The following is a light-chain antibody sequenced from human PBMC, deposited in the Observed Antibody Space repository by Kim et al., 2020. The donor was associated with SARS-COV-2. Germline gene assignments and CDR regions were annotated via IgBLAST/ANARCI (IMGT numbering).Light chain of an antibody. Sequence: GNTVTSPCTRTSGNIADNYVQWYQQRPGSAPTIVIYEDTERPSGVPDRFSGSIDTSSSSASLTISGLKTEDEADYYCQSYDISNVIFGGGTQLTVL. CDR2: EDT. CDR3: QSYDISNVI. J-gene: IGLJ2*01. V-gene: IGLV6-57*03. CDR1: SGNIADNY.